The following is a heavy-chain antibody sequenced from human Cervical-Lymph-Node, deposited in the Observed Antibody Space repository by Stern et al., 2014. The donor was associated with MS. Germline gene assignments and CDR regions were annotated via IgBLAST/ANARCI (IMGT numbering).Heavy chain of an antibody. V-gene: IGHV3-53*01. Sequence: EVQLVESGGGLIQPGGSLRLSCAASGFTVSSNYMSWVRQAPGKGLEWVSVIFSGGSTYYADSVKSRFTISRDNSKNTLYLQMNSLRAEDTAVYYCARVRPAQWELPYYFDYWGQGTLVTVSS. CDR3: ARVRPAQWELPYYFDY. J-gene: IGHJ4*02. D-gene: IGHD1-26*01. CDR1: GFTVSSNY. CDR2: IFSGGST.